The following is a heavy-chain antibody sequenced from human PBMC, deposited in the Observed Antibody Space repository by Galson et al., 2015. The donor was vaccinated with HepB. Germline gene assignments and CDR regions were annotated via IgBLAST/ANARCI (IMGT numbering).Heavy chain of an antibody. J-gene: IGHJ4*02. CDR1: GFSLSNYV. Sequence: SLRLSCAVSGFSLSNYVMNWVRQAPGKGLEWVSVISSSGDESHYADSVKGRFTISRDNSKNTLYLQMNSLRAEDTAVYYCAKDPPHALSPTLVVGLWGQGTLVTVSS. CDR3: AKDPPHALSPTLVVGL. V-gene: IGHV3-23*01. D-gene: IGHD2-8*02. CDR2: ISSSGDES.